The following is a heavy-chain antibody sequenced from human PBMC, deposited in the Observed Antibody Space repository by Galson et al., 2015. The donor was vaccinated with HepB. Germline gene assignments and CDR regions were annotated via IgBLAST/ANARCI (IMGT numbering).Heavy chain of an antibody. CDR1: GFTFSTYS. CDR2: ISSSSSTI. J-gene: IGHJ3*02. D-gene: IGHD3-10*01. CDR3: ARDRAYRGLDAFDI. V-gene: IGHV3-48*02. Sequence: SLRLSCAASGFTFSTYSINWVRQAPVKGLEWVSYISSSSSTIYYADSVKGRFTISRDNAKNSLYLQMDSLRDEDTAIYYCARDRAYRGLDAFDIWGQGTMVTVCS.